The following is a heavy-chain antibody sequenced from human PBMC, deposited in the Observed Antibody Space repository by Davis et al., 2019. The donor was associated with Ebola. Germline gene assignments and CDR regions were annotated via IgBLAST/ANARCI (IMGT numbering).Heavy chain of an antibody. CDR1: GGTFSNYA. J-gene: IGHJ4*02. D-gene: IGHD3-3*01. CDR3: GRGEAGDDFWNGLMAH. V-gene: IGHV1-69*13. Sequence: AASVKVSCKASGGTFSNYAINWVRQAPGQGLEWMGRIIPIFGTAKYAQKFQGRVTMTADESTGTAYMELNSLRSEDAAVYFCGRGEAGDDFWNGLMAHWGQGTLVTVSS. CDR2: IIPIFGTA.